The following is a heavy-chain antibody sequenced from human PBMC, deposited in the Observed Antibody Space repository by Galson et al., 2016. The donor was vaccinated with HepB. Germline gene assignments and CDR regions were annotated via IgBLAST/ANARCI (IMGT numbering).Heavy chain of an antibody. J-gene: IGHJ1*01. V-gene: IGHV1-24*01. Sequence: SVKVSCRVSGYTLTELSMHWVRQAPGKGLEWMGGFYPEDGETIYAQKFQGRVTMTEDTSTDTAYMELSSLRSEDTAVYYCATWDVYGGNPDSVVGFWGQGTLVTVSS. CDR2: FYPEDGET. CDR3: ATWDVYGGNPDSVVGF. D-gene: IGHD4-23*01. CDR1: GYTLTELS.